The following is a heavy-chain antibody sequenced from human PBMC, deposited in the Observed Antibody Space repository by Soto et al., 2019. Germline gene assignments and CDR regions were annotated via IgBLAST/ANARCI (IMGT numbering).Heavy chain of an antibody. Sequence: SETLSLTCAVYGGSFGDYFWGWIRQPPGKGLEWLGDINYSGDTNYAPSLKSRVTISIDRFKKQFSLKVNSVTAADTGVYFCARGNVGLRYFDWFSWGQGTLVTVSS. CDR2: INYSGDT. CDR3: ARGNVGLRYFDWFS. J-gene: IGHJ5*02. D-gene: IGHD3-9*01. V-gene: IGHV4-34*01. CDR1: GGSFGDYF.